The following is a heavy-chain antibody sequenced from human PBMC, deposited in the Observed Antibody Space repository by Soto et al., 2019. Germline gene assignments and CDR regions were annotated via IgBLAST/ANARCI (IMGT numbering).Heavy chain of an antibody. J-gene: IGHJ3*02. CDR3: ASIRGYSGYDAFDI. D-gene: IGHD5-12*01. CDR1: GGSISSSSYY. CDR2: IYYSWST. Sequence: SETLSLTCTVSGGSISSSSYYWGWIRQPPGKGLEWIGSIYYSWSTYYNPSLKSRVTISVDTSKNQFSLKLSSVTAADTAVYYCASIRGYSGYDAFDIWGQGTMVTVSS. V-gene: IGHV4-39*01.